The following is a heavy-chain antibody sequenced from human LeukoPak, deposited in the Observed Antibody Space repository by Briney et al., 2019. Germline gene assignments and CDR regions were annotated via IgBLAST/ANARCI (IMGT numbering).Heavy chain of an antibody. D-gene: IGHD2-2*01. CDR3: ARTYCSPTSCSSIAFDL. CDR2: INNPGSSA. V-gene: IGHV3-74*03. Sequence: GGSLRLSCAASGFTFYNYWMHWVRQAPGKGLEWISRINNPGSSATYADALKGRSTMSRDNGKNTVHLQMDGLRADDTAIYYCARTYCSPTSCSSIAFDLWGQGTMVTVSS. J-gene: IGHJ3*01. CDR1: GFTFYNYW.